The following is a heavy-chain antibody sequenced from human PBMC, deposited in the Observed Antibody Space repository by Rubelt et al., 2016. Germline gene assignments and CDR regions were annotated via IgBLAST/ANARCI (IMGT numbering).Heavy chain of an antibody. J-gene: IGHJ4*02. Sequence: VQLVESGGGVVQPGRSLRLSCAASGFNFSTYTMHWVRQAPGKGLAWISHLDSRGTHILHADSVKGRFSISSDNAKSSVYLQMNSLRAEDTAVYYWETDEDGDLNFDDWGQGAEVTDSS. V-gene: IGHV3-21*05. CDR2: LDSRGTHI. CDR3: ETDEDGDLNFDD. CDR1: GFNFSTYT. D-gene: IGHD4-17*01.